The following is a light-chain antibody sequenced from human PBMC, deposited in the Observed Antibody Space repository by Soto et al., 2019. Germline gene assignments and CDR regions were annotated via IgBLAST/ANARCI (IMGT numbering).Light chain of an antibody. CDR1: QRLLHSNGNYF. CDR3: MQGLQTPYT. CDR2: LGF. J-gene: IGKJ2*01. Sequence: EIVMTQSPPSLTVTPGEPASISCRSSQRLLHSNGNYFLDWYLQKPGQSPQLLIYLGFNRASGVHDGVSGRGAGTDFTLKISRVEAEDVGVYYCMQGLQTPYTFGQGTRLEIK. V-gene: IGKV2-28*01.